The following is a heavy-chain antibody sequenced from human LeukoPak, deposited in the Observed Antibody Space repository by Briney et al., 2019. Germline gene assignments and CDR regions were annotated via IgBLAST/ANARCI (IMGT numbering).Heavy chain of an antibody. J-gene: IGHJ4*02. CDR3: ARGTTKGYYYDTSGYYVK. CDR1: GGSINSYY. V-gene: IGHV4-59*01. Sequence: NTSETLSLTCTVSGGSINSYYWGWIRQPPGKRLEWIGYIYYSGSTNYNPPLKSRVTISLDTSKNQFSLNLRSVTAADTAVYYCARGTTKGYYYDTSGYYVKWGQGTLVTVSS. D-gene: IGHD3-22*01. CDR2: IYYSGST.